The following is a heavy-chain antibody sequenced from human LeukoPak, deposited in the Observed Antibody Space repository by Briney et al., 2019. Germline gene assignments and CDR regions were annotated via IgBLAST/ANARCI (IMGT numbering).Heavy chain of an antibody. CDR3: AREVVDCGSGILVGGYFDY. CDR1: GYTFTGYY. D-gene: IGHD3-10*01. J-gene: IGHJ4*02. V-gene: IGHV1-2*02. Sequence: GASVKVSCKASGYTFTGYYMHWVRQAPGQGLEWMGWINPNGGGTNYAQKFQGRVTMTRDTSISTAYMELSRLRSDDTAVYYCAREVVDCGSGILVGGYFDYWGQGTLVTVSS. CDR2: INPNGGGT.